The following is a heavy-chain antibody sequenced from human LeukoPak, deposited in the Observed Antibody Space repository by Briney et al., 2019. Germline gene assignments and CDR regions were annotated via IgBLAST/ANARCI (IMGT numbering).Heavy chain of an antibody. CDR1: GSTFSSYA. J-gene: IGHJ4*02. D-gene: IGHD4-17*01. CDR3: ARGLNRNDYGDYGY. CDR2: IIPILGIA. V-gene: IGHV1-69*04. Sequence: ASVKVSCKASGSTFSSYAISWVRQAPGQGLEWMGRIIPILGIANYAQKFQGRVAITADKSTSTAYMELSSLRSEDTAVYYCARGLNRNDYGDYGYWGQGTLVTVSS.